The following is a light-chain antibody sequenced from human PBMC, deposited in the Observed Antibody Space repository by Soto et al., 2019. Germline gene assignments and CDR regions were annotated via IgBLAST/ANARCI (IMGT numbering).Light chain of an antibody. CDR2: GAS. Sequence: ETVMTQSPAALSVSPGARATLSCRASQSVSSNVAWYQQTPGQAPRLLIYGASTRAAGIPDRFSGSGSGTEFTLTISRRQSEDFAVYYCQQYNNWPAVTFGQGTRLDIK. CDR3: QQYNNWPAVT. V-gene: IGKV3-15*01. CDR1: QSVSSN. J-gene: IGKJ5*01.